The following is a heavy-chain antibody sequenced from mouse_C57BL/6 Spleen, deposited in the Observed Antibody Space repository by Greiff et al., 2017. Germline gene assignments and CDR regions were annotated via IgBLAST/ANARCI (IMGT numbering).Heavy chain of an antibody. V-gene: IGHV1-62-2*01. D-gene: IGHD1-1*01. CDR1: GYTFTEYT. CDR3: ARHELPLIYYYGSGFAY. CDR2: FYPGSGSI. Sequence: QVHVKQSGAELVKPGASVKLSCKASGYTFTEYTIHWVKQRSGQGLEWIGWFYPGSGSIKYNEKFKDKATLTADKSSSTVYMELSRLTSEDSAVYFCARHELPLIYYYGSGFAYWGQGTLVTVSA. J-gene: IGHJ3*01.